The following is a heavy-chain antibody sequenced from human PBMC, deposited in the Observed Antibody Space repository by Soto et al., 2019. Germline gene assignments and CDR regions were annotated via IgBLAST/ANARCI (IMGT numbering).Heavy chain of an antibody. V-gene: IGHV4-34*01. CDR3: ARESEDLSSNLDY. J-gene: IGHJ4*02. CDR2: INHSGST. Sequence: QPPGKGLEWIGEINHSGSTNYNPSLKSRVTISVDTSKNQFSLKLSSVTAADTAVYYCARESEDLSSNLDYWGQGTLVTVSS.